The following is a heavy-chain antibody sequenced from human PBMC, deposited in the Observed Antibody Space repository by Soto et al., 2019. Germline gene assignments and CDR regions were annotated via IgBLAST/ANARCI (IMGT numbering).Heavy chain of an antibody. CDR3: ARTAQILGDGFDL. CDR1: GGSISSSSYY. J-gene: IGHJ3*01. D-gene: IGHD2-8*02. Sequence: SETLSLTCTVSGGSISSSSYYWGWIRQHPGKGLEWIGYIYYSGSTYYNQSLKSRVTISVDTSKNQFSLKLSSVTAADTAVYYCARTAQILGDGFDLWGQGTMVTVSS. V-gene: IGHV4-31*03. CDR2: IYYSGST.